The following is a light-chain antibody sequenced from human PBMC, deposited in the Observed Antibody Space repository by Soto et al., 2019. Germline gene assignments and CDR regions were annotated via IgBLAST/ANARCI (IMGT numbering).Light chain of an antibody. J-gene: IGLJ2*01. CDR1: SSNIGSNY. CDR2: RNN. V-gene: IGLV1-47*01. CDR3: AAWDDSLSGVV. Sequence: QSVLTQPPSASGTPGQRVTISCSGSSSNIGSNYVYWYQQLPGTAPKLLIYRNNQRPSGVPDRFSGSKSGTSASLAISGLRSEDEDEYPCAAWDDSLSGVVFGGGTKLTVL.